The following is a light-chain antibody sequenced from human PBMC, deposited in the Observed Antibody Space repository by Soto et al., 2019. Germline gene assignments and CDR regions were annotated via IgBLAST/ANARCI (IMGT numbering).Light chain of an antibody. CDR2: DAS. CDR1: QDISNY. J-gene: IGKJ5*01. V-gene: IGKV1-33*01. CDR3: QQYDNLPPIP. Sequence: DIQMTQSPSSLSASVGDRVTITCQASQDISNYLNWYQQKPGKAPKLLIYDASNLETGVPSRFSGSGSGTDFTFTISSLQPEDIATYYCQQYDNLPPIPFGQGKRLEIK.